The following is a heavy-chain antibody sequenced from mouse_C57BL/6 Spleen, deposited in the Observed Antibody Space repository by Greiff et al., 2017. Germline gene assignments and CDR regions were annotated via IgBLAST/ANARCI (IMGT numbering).Heavy chain of an antibody. D-gene: IGHD2-5*01. CDR3: ARHYYSNYVGFDY. J-gene: IGHJ2*01. CDR2: IYPNNGGN. CDR1: GYTFTDYY. V-gene: IGHV1-34*01. Sequence: VQLQQSGPELVKPGASVTMSCKASGYTFTDYYMHWVKQSHGKSLEWIGYIYPNNGGNGYNQKFKGKATLTVDKSSSTAYMEHRSLTSEDSAVYYCARHYYSNYVGFDYWGQGTTLTGSS.